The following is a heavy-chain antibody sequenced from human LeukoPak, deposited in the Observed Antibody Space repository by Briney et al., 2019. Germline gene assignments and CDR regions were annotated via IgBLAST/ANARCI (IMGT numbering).Heavy chain of an antibody. CDR1: GFTFSNYA. D-gene: IGHD3-9*01. CDR2: ITGSGTNR. CDR3: VIWGDYDVLTGYYVPDY. Sequence: PGASLRLSCVASGFTFSNYAMSWVRQAPGKGLEWVSAITGSGTNRYYAHSLKGRFTTSRDNSKNTVFLQMNSLRHEDTAIYYCVIWGDYDVLTGYYVPDYWGQGTLVTVAS. V-gene: IGHV3-23*01. J-gene: IGHJ4*02.